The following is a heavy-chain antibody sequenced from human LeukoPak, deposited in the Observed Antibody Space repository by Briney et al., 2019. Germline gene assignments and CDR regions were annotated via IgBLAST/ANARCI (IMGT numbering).Heavy chain of an antibody. J-gene: IGHJ4*02. CDR2: IYYSGST. CDR1: GGSIIGSTYY. Sequence: SETLSLTYIVSGGSIIGSTYYWGWIRQPPGKGLEWIGSIYYSGSTYYNPSLKSRVTISVDMSKNQFSLELSSVTAADTAVYYCARHPASHYYDSSGYTLDYWGQGTLVTVSS. V-gene: IGHV4-39*01. D-gene: IGHD3-22*01. CDR3: ARHPASHYYDSSGYTLDY.